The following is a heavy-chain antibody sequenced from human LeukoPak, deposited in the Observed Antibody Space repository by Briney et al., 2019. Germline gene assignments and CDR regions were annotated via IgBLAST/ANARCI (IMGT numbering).Heavy chain of an antibody. J-gene: IGHJ4*02. CDR3: ARAATPYYYDSSGYYEFDY. V-gene: IGHV1-69*13. CDR2: IIPIFGTA. D-gene: IGHD3-22*01. Sequence: SVKVSCKASGYTFTSYAISWVRQAPGQGLEWMGGIIPIFGTANYAQKFQGRVTITADESTSTAYMELSSLRSEDTAVYYCARAATPYYYDSSGYYEFDYWGQGTLVTVSS. CDR1: GYTFTSYA.